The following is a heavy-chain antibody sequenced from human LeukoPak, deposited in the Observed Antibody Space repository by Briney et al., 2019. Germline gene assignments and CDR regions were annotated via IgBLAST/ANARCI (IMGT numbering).Heavy chain of an antibody. Sequence: SGTLSLTCTVSGGSISSYYWSWIRQPPGKGLEWIGYIYYSGSTNYNPSLKSRVTISVDTSKNQFSLKLSSVTAADTAVYYCASLYGDYVYWGQGTLVTVSS. CDR3: ASLYGDYVY. CDR2: IYYSGST. V-gene: IGHV4-59*01. J-gene: IGHJ4*02. D-gene: IGHD4-17*01. CDR1: GGSISSYY.